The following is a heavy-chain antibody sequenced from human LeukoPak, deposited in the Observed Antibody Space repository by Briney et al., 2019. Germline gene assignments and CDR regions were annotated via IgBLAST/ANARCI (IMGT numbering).Heavy chain of an antibody. CDR2: VNPNTGGT. D-gene: IGHD3-10*01. Sequence: GASVKVSCKASGYTFTGYYMHWVRQAPGQGLEWMGWVNPNTGGTNYAQKFQGRVTMTRDTSISTAYMELSRLRSDDTAVYYCARVLIWFGDLLPYSHTFDIWGQGTMVTVSS. J-gene: IGHJ3*02. CDR1: GYTFTGYY. CDR3: ARVLIWFGDLLPYSHTFDI. V-gene: IGHV1-2*02.